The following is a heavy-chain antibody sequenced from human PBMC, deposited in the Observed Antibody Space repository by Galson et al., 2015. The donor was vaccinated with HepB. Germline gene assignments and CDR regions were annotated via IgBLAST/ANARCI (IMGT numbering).Heavy chain of an antibody. CDR2: NYPGDSDT. CDR3: ARQEVRAAELVGAYDI. Sequence: QSGAEVKKPGESLKISCKGSGYSFTSHWIGWVRQMPGKGLEWMGMNYPGDSDTRYSPSFEGQVTISADKSISTVYLQWSSLKASDTATYYCARQEVRAAELVGAYDIWGQGTLVTVSS. CDR1: GYSFTSHW. D-gene: IGHD1-26*01. J-gene: IGHJ3*02. V-gene: IGHV5-51*01.